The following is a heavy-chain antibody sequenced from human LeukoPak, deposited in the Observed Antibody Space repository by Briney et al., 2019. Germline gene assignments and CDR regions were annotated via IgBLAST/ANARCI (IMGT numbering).Heavy chain of an antibody. J-gene: IGHJ5*02. V-gene: IGHV4-34*01. CDR1: GFTFSSYW. CDR2: INHSGST. Sequence: GSLRLSCAASGFTFSSYWMSWIRQPPGKGLEWIGEINHSGSTNYNPSLKSRVTISVDTSKNQFSLKLSSVTAADTAVYYCARALGAWGQGTLVTVSS. CDR3: ARALGA.